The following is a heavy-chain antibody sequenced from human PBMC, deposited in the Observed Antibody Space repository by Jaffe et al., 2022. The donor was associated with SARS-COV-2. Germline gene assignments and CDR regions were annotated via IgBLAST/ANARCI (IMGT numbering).Heavy chain of an antibody. CDR1: DFSSSTYA. CDR3: AVVLRFLEWLPLDY. J-gene: IGHJ4*02. V-gene: IGHV3-30-3*01. D-gene: IGHD3-3*01. CDR2: ISHDGNKK. Sequence: QVQLVESGGGVVQPGGSLRLSCAATDFSSSTYALHWVRQAPGKGLEWVAVISHDGNKKYYADSVKGRFTISRDNSKNTMYLQMSSLRGEDTAVYYCAVVLRFLEWLPLDYWGQGTLVTVSS.